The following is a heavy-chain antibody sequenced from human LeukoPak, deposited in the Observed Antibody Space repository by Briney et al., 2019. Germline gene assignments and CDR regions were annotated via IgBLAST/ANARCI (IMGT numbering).Heavy chain of an antibody. V-gene: IGHV3-53*01. CDR1: GFTVSSNY. Sequence: GSLRLSCAASGFTVSSNYMSWVRQAPGKGLEWVSVIYSGGSTYYADSVKGRFTISRDNSKNTLYLQMNSLRAEDTAVYYCARSGDPDYYYYGMDVWGQGTTVTVSS. D-gene: IGHD2-21*01. CDR3: ARSGDPDYYYYGMDV. CDR2: IYSGGST. J-gene: IGHJ6*02.